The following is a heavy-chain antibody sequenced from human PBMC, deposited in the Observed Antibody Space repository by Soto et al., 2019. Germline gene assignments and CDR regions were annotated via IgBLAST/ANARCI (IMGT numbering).Heavy chain of an antibody. CDR3: AGAPAAGGDN. CDR1: GFSLSDYS. CDR2: ISSSSSFI. J-gene: IGHJ4*02. Sequence: EVQLVESGGGLVKPGGSLRLSCAASGFSLSDYSMNWIRQAPGKGLEWVASISSSSSFIHYAESMKGRFTISRDNAKNSLYLQMNTLSAEDPAVYYCAGAPAAGGDNGAQGTLVTVSS. V-gene: IGHV3-21*01.